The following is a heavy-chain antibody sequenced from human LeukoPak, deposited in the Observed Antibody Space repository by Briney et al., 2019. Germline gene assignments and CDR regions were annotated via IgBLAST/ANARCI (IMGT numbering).Heavy chain of an antibody. Sequence: PGGSLRLSCAASGFTFSDFYISWVRESPGKGLEWVASINQDGTGKYCVASVKGRFTISRDNAKKSVWLQMTSLRADDTAVYYCARSLWPEDYWGQGTLVTVSS. CDR1: GFTFSDFY. D-gene: IGHD3-16*01. J-gene: IGHJ4*02. CDR3: ARSLWPEDY. CDR2: INQDGTGK. V-gene: IGHV3-7*01.